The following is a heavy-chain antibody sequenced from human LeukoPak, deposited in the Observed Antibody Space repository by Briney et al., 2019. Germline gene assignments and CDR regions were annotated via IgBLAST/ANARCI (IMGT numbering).Heavy chain of an antibody. CDR1: GGSFSGYY. Sequence: SETLSLTCAAYGGSFSGYYWSWIRQPPGKGLEWIGEINHSGSSNYNPSLKSRVTISVDTSKNKFSLKLSPVTAADTAGYYCPKGSSAWYSELNEIDPGGQGTLVTVSS. V-gene: IGHV4-34*01. D-gene: IGHD6-19*01. CDR2: INHSGSS. CDR3: PKGSSAWYSELNEIDP. J-gene: IGHJ5*02.